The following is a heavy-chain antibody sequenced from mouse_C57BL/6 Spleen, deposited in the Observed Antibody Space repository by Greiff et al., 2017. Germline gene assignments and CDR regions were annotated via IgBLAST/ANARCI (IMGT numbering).Heavy chain of an antibody. V-gene: IGHV1-80*01. CDR2: IYPGDGDT. Sequence: VQLQQSGAELVKPGASVKISCKASGYAFSSYWMNWVKQRPGKGLEWIGQIYPGDGDTNYNGKFKGKATLTADKSSSTAYMQLSSLTSEDSAVYFCAREDGDYYAMDYWGQGTSVTVSS. CDR3: AREDGDYYAMDY. J-gene: IGHJ4*01. CDR1: GYAFSSYW. D-gene: IGHD2-3*01.